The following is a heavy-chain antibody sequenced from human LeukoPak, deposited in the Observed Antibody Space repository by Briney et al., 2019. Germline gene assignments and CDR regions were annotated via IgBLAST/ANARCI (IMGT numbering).Heavy chain of an antibody. Sequence: ASVKVSCKASGYTFTGYYMHWVRQAPGQGLEWMGWINPNSGGTNYAQKFQGRATMTRDTSISTAYMELSRLRSDDTAVYYCARSTRLYYYGSGSYFTHFDYWGQGTLVTVSS. CDR1: GYTFTGYY. CDR2: INPNSGGT. J-gene: IGHJ4*02. V-gene: IGHV1-2*02. CDR3: ARSTRLYYYGSGSYFTHFDY. D-gene: IGHD3-10*01.